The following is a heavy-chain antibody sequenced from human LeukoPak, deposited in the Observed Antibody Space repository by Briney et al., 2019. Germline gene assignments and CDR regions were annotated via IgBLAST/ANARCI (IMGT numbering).Heavy chain of an antibody. Sequence: PGESLRLSCGASGFTFSSFGMHWLRQAPGKGLEWVAIIWYDGSDKYYSDSVKGRFTISRDNSKNTLYLQMNSLRAEDTAVYYCAKDWGTTRTTGWLFDYWGQGTLVTVSS. CDR1: GFTFSSFG. J-gene: IGHJ4*02. CDR3: AKDWGTTRTTGWLFDY. CDR2: IWYDGSDK. D-gene: IGHD1-1*01. V-gene: IGHV3-33*06.